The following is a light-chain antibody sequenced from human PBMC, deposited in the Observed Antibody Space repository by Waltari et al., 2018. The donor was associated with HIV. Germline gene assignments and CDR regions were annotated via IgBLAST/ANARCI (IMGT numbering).Light chain of an antibody. Sequence: SSDLTQDPSVSVALGQTVRITCQGDSLRSYYASWYQHKPGQAPVVVFFGRNNRPSGLPDRFSGSSSGNTASLTITGAQAEDEADYYCHSRDSSGFHVVFGGGTKVTVL. J-gene: IGLJ2*01. CDR3: HSRDSSGFHVV. CDR1: SLRSYY. V-gene: IGLV3-19*01. CDR2: GRN.